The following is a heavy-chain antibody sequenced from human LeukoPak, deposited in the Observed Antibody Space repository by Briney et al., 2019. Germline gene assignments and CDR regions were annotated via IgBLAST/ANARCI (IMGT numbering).Heavy chain of an antibody. CDR1: GGSFSGYY. J-gene: IGHJ4*02. CDR3: ARKFYGYFDWGLYYFDY. Sequence: SETLSLTCAVYGGSFSGYYWSWIRQPPGKGLEWIGEINHSGSTNYNPSLKSRVTISVDTSKNQFSLKLSSVTAADTAVYYCARKFYGYFDWGLYYFDYWGQGTLVTVSS. D-gene: IGHD3-9*01. V-gene: IGHV4-34*01. CDR2: INHSGST.